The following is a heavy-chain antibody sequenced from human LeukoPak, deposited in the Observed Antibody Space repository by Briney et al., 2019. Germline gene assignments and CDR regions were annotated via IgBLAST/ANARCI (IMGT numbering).Heavy chain of an antibody. CDR2: IKQDGSEK. CDR1: GFTFSSYA. CDR3: ARDKIVGATLLDY. J-gene: IGHJ4*02. Sequence: QPGGSLRLSCAASGFTFSSYAMHWVRQAPGKGLEWVANIKQDGSEKYFVDSVRGRFTISRDNAKNLLYLQMDGLRAEDAALYYCARDKIVGATLLDYWGQGTQVTVSS. V-gene: IGHV3-7*01. D-gene: IGHD1-26*01.